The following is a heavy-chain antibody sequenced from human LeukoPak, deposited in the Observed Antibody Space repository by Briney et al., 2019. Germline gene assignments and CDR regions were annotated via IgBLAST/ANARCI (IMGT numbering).Heavy chain of an antibody. Sequence: SGGSLRLSCAASGFTFSSYGMNWVRQAPGKGLEWVSYIGTSSSSIYYADSVKGRFTISRDNARNSLYLQMNSLRDEDTAVYYCARHDFGGNSGDYWGQGTLVTGSS. CDR1: GFTFSSYG. CDR2: IGTSSSSI. D-gene: IGHD4-23*01. CDR3: ARHDFGGNSGDY. V-gene: IGHV3-48*02. J-gene: IGHJ4*02.